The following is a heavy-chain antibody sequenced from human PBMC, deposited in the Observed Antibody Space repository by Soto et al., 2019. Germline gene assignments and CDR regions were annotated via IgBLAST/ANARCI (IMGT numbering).Heavy chain of an antibody. J-gene: IGHJ5*01. CDR2: LSPATGKTNT. CDR1: GYTFTNYD. D-gene: IGHD3-3*01. Sequence: QVQLLQSGAEVKRPGASVKVSCRASGYTFTNYDVSWGRQAAGQGLEWRGWLSPATGKTNTTYLPQLRDRVSMALDTSVATAYLEVVDLTSDVTAVYYCARGGTAHYGFWSDPRGDWLASWGQGTLVTVSS. V-gene: IGHV1-8*01. CDR3: ARGGTAHYGFWSDPRGDWLAS.